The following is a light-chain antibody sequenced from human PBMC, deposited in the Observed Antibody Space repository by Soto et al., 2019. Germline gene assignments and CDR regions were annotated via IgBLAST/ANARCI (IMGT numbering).Light chain of an antibody. J-gene: IGLJ2*01. CDR3: SSYAGSYTLV. CDR1: SNDVGGYNF. V-gene: IGLV2-11*01. CDR2: DVS. Sequence: QSVLTQPRSVSGSPGQSVTISCTGTSNDVGGYNFVSWYQQHPGKVPKLFIYDVSRRPSGVPDRVSGSNSGNTASLTISGLQAEDEAAYYCSSYAGSYTLVFGGGTKLTVL.